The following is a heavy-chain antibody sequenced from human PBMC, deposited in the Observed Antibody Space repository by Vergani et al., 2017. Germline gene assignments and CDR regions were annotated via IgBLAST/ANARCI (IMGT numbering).Heavy chain of an antibody. D-gene: IGHD6-13*01. CDR3: ARLSRQQLVQPYYFDY. J-gene: IGHJ4*02. CDR2: INHSGST. CDR1: GGSFSGYY. V-gene: IGHV4-34*01. Sequence: QVQLQQWGAGLLKPSETLSLTCAVYGGSFSGYYWSWIRQPPGKGLEWIGEINHSGSTNYNPSLTSRVTISVDTSKNQFSLKLSSVTAADTAVYYCARLSRQQLVQPYYFDYWGQGTLVTVSS.